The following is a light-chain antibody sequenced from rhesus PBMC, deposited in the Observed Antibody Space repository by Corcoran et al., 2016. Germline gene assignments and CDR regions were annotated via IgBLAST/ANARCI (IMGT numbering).Light chain of an antibody. CDR2: SAS. Sequence: GDTVTITCRASQSFSSSLAWYQQKPGKAPKLLIYSASSLQSGVPSRFSGSKSGTDFTLTISGLQAEDVAVYFCQQYYSTPLTFGGGTKVEIK. V-gene: IGKV1-46*01. CDR1: QSFSSS. J-gene: IGKJ4*01. CDR3: QQYYSTPLT.